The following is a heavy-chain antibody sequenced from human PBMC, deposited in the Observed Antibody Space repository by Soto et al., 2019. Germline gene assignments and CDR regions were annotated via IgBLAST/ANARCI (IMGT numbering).Heavy chain of an antibody. Sequence: EVQLVESGGGLVQPGGSLRLSCAASGFTFNRYWMGWVRQAPGKGPEWLANMKQDGSERYYVDSVKGRFTISRDNVKNSVYLQMNSLRAEDTAVYYCTRTISALPGDDYWGQGTLVTVSS. CDR2: MKQDGSER. D-gene: IGHD6-6*01. J-gene: IGHJ4*02. V-gene: IGHV3-7*01. CDR1: GFTFNRYW. CDR3: TRTISALPGDDY.